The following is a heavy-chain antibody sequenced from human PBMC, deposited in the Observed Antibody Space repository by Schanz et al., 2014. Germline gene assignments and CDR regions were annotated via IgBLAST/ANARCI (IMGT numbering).Heavy chain of an antibody. CDR1: GGSIRTYF. Sequence: QVQLQESGPGLVKPSETLSLTCSVSGGSIRTYFWAWIRQPPGKGLEWIGFIYYSGSTNYNPSLKSRAPIYVHWSKTQFALNLTSVTAADTGVYYCARQYSGWSRFDPWGQGIRVTVSS. CDR2: IYYSGST. D-gene: IGHD6-19*01. V-gene: IGHV4-59*08. J-gene: IGHJ5*02. CDR3: ARQYSGWSRFDP.